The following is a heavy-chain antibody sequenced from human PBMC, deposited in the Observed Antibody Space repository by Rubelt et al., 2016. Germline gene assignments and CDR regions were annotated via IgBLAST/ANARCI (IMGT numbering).Heavy chain of an antibody. CDR3: ARQLYSGSYYIDY. V-gene: IGHV4-59*04. D-gene: IGHD1-26*01. Sequence: QMQLQESGPGLVQPSETLSLTCTVSGGSISSYYWSWIRQPPGKGLEWIGSIYYSGTTYYNPSLERRVTMSVDTSKNQFSLRLGSVTAADTALYYCARQLYSGSYYIDYWGQGTLVTVSS. CDR1: GGSISSYY. CDR2: IYYSGTT. J-gene: IGHJ4*02.